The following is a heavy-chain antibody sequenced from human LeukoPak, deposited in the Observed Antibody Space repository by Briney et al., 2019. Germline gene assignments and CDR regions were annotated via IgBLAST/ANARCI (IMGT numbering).Heavy chain of an antibody. CDR1: GYTFTSHD. D-gene: IGHD4-17*01. CDR3: ARGHDYGDYLDY. J-gene: IGHJ4*02. CDR2: MNPNSGNT. Sequence: ASVKVSCKASGYTFTSHDINWVRQATGQGLEWMGWMNPNSGNTGYAQKFQGRVTMTRNTSISTAYMELSSLRSEDTAVYYCARGHDYGDYLDYWGQGTLVTVSS. V-gene: IGHV1-8*01.